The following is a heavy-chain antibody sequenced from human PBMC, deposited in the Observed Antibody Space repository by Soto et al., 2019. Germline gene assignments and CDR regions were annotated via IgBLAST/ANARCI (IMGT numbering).Heavy chain of an antibody. J-gene: IGHJ3*02. CDR1: GFGFSSYW. D-gene: IGHD5-12*01. V-gene: IGHV3-74*01. CDR2: TNNDGSAT. CDR3: AREMATISLGAFDI. Sequence: GGSLRLSCAASGFGFSSYWMHWVRQAPGKGLVWVSRTNNDGSATTYADSVRGRFTSFRDNAKNTLFLQMTSLGVEDTAVYYCAREMATISLGAFDIWGEGTRVTVS.